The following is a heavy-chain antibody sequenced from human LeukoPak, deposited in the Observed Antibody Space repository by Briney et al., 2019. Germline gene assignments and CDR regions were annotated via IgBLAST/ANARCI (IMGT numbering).Heavy chain of an antibody. CDR1: GGSISSYY. V-gene: IGHV4-59*08. CDR3: ARGGIVVVPAAIPNWFDP. CDR2: IYYSGST. D-gene: IGHD2-2*01. J-gene: IGHJ5*02. Sequence: SETLSLTCTVSGGSISSYYWSWIRQPPGKGLEWIGYIYYSGSTYYNPSLKSRVTISVDTSKSQFSLKLSSVTAADTAVYYCARGGIVVVPAAIPNWFDPWGQGTLVTVSS.